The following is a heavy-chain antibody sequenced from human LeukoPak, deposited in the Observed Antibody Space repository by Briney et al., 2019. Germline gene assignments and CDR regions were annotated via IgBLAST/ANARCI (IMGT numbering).Heavy chain of an antibody. CDR3: ARGKGNYGDPASFDY. CDR1: VGTFSSYA. D-gene: IGHD4-17*01. CDR2: IIPIFGTA. V-gene: IGHV1-69*06. J-gene: IGHJ4*02. Sequence: SVKVSCKASVGTFSSYAISWVRQAPGQGLEWMGRIIPIFGTANYAQKFQGRVTITADKSTSTAYMELSSLRSDDTAVYYCARGKGNYGDPASFDYWGQGTLVTVSS.